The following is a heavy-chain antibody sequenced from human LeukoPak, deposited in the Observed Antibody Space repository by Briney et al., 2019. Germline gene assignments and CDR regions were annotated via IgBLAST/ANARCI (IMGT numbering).Heavy chain of an antibody. Sequence: GGSLRLSCAASGFTFRSYGMSWVRQAPGKGLEWVSAISGNGGRTDYADSVKGRSTISRDNSKNTLYLQMNSLRAEDTATYYCAKDPSRGYSYDFWGQGTLVTVSS. V-gene: IGHV3-23*01. CDR1: GFTFRSYG. J-gene: IGHJ4*02. D-gene: IGHD5-18*01. CDR3: AKDPSRGYSYDF. CDR2: ISGNGGRT.